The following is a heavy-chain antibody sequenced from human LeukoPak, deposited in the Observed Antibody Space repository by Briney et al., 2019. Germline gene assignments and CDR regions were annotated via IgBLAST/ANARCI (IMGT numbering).Heavy chain of an antibody. J-gene: IGHJ4*02. CDR2: IRYDGSNK. Sequence: SCKVSGYTLTQLSVHWVRQAPGKGLEWVAFIRYDGSNKYYADSVKGRFTISRDNSKNTLYLQMNSLRAEDTAVYYCAKDLWSGFDYWGQGTLVTVSS. V-gene: IGHV3-30*02. CDR3: AKDLWSGFDY. D-gene: IGHD3-3*01. CDR1: GYTLTQLS.